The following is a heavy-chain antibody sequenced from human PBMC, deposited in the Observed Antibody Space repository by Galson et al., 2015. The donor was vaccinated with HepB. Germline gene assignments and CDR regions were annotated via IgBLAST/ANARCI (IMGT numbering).Heavy chain of an antibody. V-gene: IGHV3-30-3*01. Sequence: SLRLSCAASGFTFSSYAMHWVRQAPGKGLEWVAVISYDGSNKYYADSVKGRFTISRDNSKNTLYLQMNSLRAEDTAVYYCARGEYSSSGYFDYWGQGTLVTVSS. CDR1: GFTFSSYA. CDR3: ARGEYSSSGYFDY. CDR2: ISYDGSNK. J-gene: IGHJ4*02. D-gene: IGHD6-6*01.